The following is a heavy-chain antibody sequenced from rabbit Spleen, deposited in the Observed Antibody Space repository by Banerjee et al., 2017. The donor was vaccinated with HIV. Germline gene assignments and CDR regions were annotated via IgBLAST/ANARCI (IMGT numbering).Heavy chain of an antibody. J-gene: IGHJ5*01. D-gene: IGHD8-1*01. CDR2: IYAGEGDSA. Sequence: QELLVESGGGLVQPEGSLTLTCTASGFSFSRYYYMCWVRQAPGKGLEFIAGIYAGEGDSAYYATWAKGRFAISKSSTTTMTLQTTSLTAANTATYFCARDMYGGSSYPEWLDIWGQGTLVTVS. V-gene: IGHV1S45*01. CDR1: GFSFSRYYY. CDR3: ARDMYGGSSYPEWLDI.